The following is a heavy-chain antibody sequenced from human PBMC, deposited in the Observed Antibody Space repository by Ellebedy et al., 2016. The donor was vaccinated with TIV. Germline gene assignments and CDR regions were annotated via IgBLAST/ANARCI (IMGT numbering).Heavy chain of an antibody. CDR1: GYTFTSYY. V-gene: IGHV1-46*01. D-gene: IGHD3-22*01. CDR3: VLTSYYYDTID. J-gene: IGHJ4*02. CDR2: INPSGGNT. Sequence: ASVKVSXXASGYTFTSYYMHWVRQAPGQGLEWMGIINPSGGNTSYAQKFQGRVNMTRDTSTSTVYMELSSLRSEDTAVYFCVLTSYYYDTIDWGQGTLVTVSS.